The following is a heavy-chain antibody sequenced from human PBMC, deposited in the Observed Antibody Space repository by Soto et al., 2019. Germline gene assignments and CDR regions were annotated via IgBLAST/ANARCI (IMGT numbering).Heavy chain of an antibody. J-gene: IGHJ5*01. V-gene: IGHV3-48*01. CDR1: GFTFSSYS. Sequence: GGSLRLCCAASGFTFSSYSMNWVRQAPGKGLEWVSYISSSSSTIYYADSVKGRFTISRDNAKNSLYLRMNSLRAEDMAVYYCARDYSNCGPFDSRGQRTPVTVSS. CDR3: ARDYSNCGPFDS. D-gene: IGHD4-4*01. CDR2: ISSSSSTI.